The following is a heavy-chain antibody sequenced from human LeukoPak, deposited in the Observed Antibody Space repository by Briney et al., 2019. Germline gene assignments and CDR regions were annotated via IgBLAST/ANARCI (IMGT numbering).Heavy chain of an antibody. CDR3: AKAQELGNYEFFLFDY. D-gene: IGHD7-27*01. CDR1: GLLFNFYA. Sequence: GDSLRLSYTACGLLFNFYARSWLRQSAGKGLEWVSGINGSGHRPYYADSVKGRFTISRDSSKTSLFLQMNSLRTEDTALYYCAKAQELGNYEFFLFDYWGQGTLVTVSS. V-gene: IGHV3-23*01. CDR2: INGSGHRP. J-gene: IGHJ4*02.